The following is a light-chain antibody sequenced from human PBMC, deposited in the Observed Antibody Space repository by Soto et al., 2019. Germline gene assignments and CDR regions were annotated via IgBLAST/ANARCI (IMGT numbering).Light chain of an antibody. J-gene: IGLJ2*01. V-gene: IGLV1-40*01. CDR1: SSNIGAGYD. CDR2: GNS. Sequence: QAVVTQPPSVSGAPGQWVTISCTGSSSNIGAGYDVHWYQQLPGTAPKLLIYGNSNRPSGVPDRFSGSKSGTSASLAITGLQAEDEADYYCQSYDSSLKVVFGGGTKVTVL. CDR3: QSYDSSLKVV.